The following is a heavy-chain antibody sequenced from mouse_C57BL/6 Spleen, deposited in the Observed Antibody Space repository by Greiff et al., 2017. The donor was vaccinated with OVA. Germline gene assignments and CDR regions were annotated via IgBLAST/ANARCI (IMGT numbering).Heavy chain of an antibody. V-gene: IGHV1-52*01. J-gene: IGHJ3*01. CDR1: GYTFTSYW. D-gene: IGHD1-1*01. CDR2: IDPSDSET. CDR3: ARPGFDYYGSSFAY. Sequence: QVQLQQPGAELVRPGSSVKLSCKASGYTFTSYWMHWVKQRPIQGLEWIGNIDPSDSETHYNQKFKDKATLIVDKSSSTAYMQLSSLTSEDSAVYYCARPGFDYYGSSFAYWGQGTLVTVSA.